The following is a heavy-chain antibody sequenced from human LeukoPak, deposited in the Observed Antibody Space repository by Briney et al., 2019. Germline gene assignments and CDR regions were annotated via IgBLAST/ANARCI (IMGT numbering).Heavy chain of an antibody. J-gene: IGHJ4*02. Sequence: SETLSLTCTVSGGSISSYYWSWIRQPPGKGLEWIGYIYYSGSTNYNPSLKSRVTVSVDTSKNQFSLKLSSVTAADTAVYYCARHDDSGYDPYYFDYWGQGTLVTVSS. CDR3: ARHDDSGYDPYYFDY. CDR1: GGSISSYY. CDR2: IYYSGST. V-gene: IGHV4-59*08. D-gene: IGHD5-12*01.